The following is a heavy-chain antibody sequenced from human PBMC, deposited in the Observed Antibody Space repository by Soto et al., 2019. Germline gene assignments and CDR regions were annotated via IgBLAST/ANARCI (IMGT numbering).Heavy chain of an antibody. V-gene: IGHV3-33*01. D-gene: IGHD3-22*01. CDR2: IWYDGSNK. CDR3: ARDCGNAYDSSGYLHECGAFDI. J-gene: IGHJ3*02. CDR1: GFTFSSYG. Sequence: QVQLVESGGGVVQPGRSLRLSCAASGFTFSSYGMHWVRQAPGKGLEWVAVIWYDGSNKYYADSVKGRFTISRDNSKNTLYLQMNSLRAEDTAVYYCARDCGNAYDSSGYLHECGAFDIWGQGTMVTVSS.